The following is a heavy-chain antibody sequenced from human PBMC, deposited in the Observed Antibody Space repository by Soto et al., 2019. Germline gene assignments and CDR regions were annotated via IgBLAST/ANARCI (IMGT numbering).Heavy chain of an antibody. D-gene: IGHD3-10*01. V-gene: IGHV5-51*01. J-gene: IGHJ4*02. CDR1: GYSFTTYW. CDR2: IYPYDSDT. CDR3: ARQGSKYGPNFDF. Sequence: EVQLVQSGAEVKKPGESLKISCKGSGYSFTTYWIGWVRQMPGKGLEWMGIIYPYDSDTRYSPSFHGQVTFSADESITTAYLQWTSLKASDTAMYYCARQGSKYGPNFDFWGQGTLVTVSP.